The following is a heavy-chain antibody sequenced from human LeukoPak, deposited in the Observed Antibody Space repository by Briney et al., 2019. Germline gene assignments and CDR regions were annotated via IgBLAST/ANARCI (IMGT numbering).Heavy chain of an antibody. Sequence: PGGSLRLSCAASGFIFSSYWMSWVRQAPGKGLEWVANIKQDGSEKYYVDSVKGRFTISRDNAKNSLYLQMNSLRAEDTAVYYCARDMYYGSGSYKYWGQGTLVTVSS. CDR1: GFIFSSYW. CDR2: IKQDGSEK. J-gene: IGHJ4*02. V-gene: IGHV3-7*03. D-gene: IGHD3-10*01. CDR3: ARDMYYGSGSYKY.